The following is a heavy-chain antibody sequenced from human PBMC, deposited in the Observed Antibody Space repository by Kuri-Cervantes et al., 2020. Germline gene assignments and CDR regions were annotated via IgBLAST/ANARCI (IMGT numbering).Heavy chain of an antibody. J-gene: IGHJ4*02. CDR3: AKAQTKWLLGDY. CDR1: GFTFSSYA. CDR2: ISYGGGST. D-gene: IGHD5-12*01. V-gene: IGHV3-23*01. Sequence: LSLTCAASGFTFSSYAMSWVRQAPGKGLEWVSAISYGGGSTYYADSVKGRFTISRDNSKNTLYLQMNSLRAEDTAVYYCAKAQTKWLLGDYWGQGTLVTVSS.